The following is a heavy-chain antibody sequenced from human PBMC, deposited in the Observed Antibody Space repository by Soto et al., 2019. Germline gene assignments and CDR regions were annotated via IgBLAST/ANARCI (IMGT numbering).Heavy chain of an antibody. Sequence: EVQLVESGGGLVQPGRSLRLSCAASGFTFGDYAMHWVRQAPGKGLEWVSGISWNSGSIGYADSVKGRFTISRDNAKNSLYLQMTSLRAEDTALYYGAKAGKQWLGGFDYWGQGTLVTVSS. CDR2: ISWNSGSI. CDR1: GFTFGDYA. J-gene: IGHJ4*02. CDR3: AKAGKQWLGGFDY. D-gene: IGHD6-19*01. V-gene: IGHV3-9*01.